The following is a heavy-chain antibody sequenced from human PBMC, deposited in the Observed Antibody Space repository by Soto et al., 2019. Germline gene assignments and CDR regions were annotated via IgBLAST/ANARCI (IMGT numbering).Heavy chain of an antibody. CDR2: IKDDGSEN. J-gene: IGHJ4*02. D-gene: IGHD1-26*01. V-gene: IGHV3-7*01. Sequence: PGGSLRLSCTATGFTFSNYWMSWVRQAPGKGLEWVANIKDDGSENYYVDSAKGRFTISRDNAKNSLYLQMNSLRAEDTALYYCARPLTTGWELLINAYWGQGTQVTVSS. CDR1: GFTFSNYW. CDR3: ARPLTTGWELLINAY.